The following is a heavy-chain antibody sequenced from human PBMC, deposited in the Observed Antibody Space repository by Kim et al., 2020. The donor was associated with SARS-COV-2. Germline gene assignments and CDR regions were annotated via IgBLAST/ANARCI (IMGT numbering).Heavy chain of an antibody. J-gene: IGHJ4*02. CDR3: AREGPVIVGGSYFDY. CDR2: IYYSGST. D-gene: IGHD1-26*01. CDR1: GGSISSYY. Sequence: SETLSLTCTVSGGSISSYYWSWIRQPPGKGLEWIGYIYYSGSTNYNPSLKSRVTISVDTSKNQFSLKLSSVTAADTAVYYCAREGPVIVGGSYFDYWGQGTLVTVSS. V-gene: IGHV4-59*01.